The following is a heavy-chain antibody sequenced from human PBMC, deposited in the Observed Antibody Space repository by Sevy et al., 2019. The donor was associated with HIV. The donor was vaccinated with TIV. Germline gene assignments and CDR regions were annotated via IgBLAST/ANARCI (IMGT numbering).Heavy chain of an antibody. CDR2: INAYNGNT. V-gene: IGHV1-18*01. D-gene: IGHD2-15*01. Sequence: ASVKVSCKASGYTFTSYGISWVRQAPGQGLEWMGWINAYNGNTNYAQNLQGRVTMTTDTSTSTAYKELRSLRSDDTVVYYCAGGRWRYCSCGSCYSGPGGGWFDPWGQGTLVTVSS. CDR3: AGGRWRYCSCGSCYSGPGGGWFDP. CDR1: GYTFTSYG. J-gene: IGHJ5*02.